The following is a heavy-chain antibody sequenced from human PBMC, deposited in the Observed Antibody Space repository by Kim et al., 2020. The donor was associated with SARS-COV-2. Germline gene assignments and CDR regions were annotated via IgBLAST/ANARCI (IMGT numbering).Heavy chain of an antibody. CDR1: GFTFSSYA. CDR3: ARDLGTMLVVVRGYFDY. J-gene: IGHJ4*02. D-gene: IGHD3-22*01. Sequence: GGSLRLSCAASGFTFSSYAMHWVRQAPGKGLEWVAVISYDGSNKYYADSVKGRFTISRDNSKNTLYLQMNSLRAEDTAVYYCARDLGTMLVVVRGYFDYWGQGTLVTVSS. V-gene: IGHV3-30*04. CDR2: ISYDGSNK.